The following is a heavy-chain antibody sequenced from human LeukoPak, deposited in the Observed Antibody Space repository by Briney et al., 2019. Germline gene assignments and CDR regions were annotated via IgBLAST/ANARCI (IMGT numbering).Heavy chain of an antibody. CDR1: GYTFTSHG. CDR3: ARDPSNTSGFYAYLDS. Sequence: ASVKVSCKASGYTFTSHGISWVRQAPGQGLEWMGWISAYNGDTKYAQKTQGRVTMTTDASTSTAYMELRSLGSDDTAMYYCARDPSNTSGFYAYLDSWGQGTLVTVSS. V-gene: IGHV1-18*01. CDR2: ISAYNGDT. D-gene: IGHD6-19*01. J-gene: IGHJ4*02.